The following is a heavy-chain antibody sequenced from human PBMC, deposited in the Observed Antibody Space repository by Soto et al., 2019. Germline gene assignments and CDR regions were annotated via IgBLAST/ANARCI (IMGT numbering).Heavy chain of an antibody. J-gene: IGHJ4*02. CDR3: TTDSGAVADSFDY. V-gene: IGHV3-49*03. CDR1: GFTFGDYA. Sequence: GGSLRLSCTASGFTFGDYAISWFRQAPGKGLEWVGFIRSKAYGGTTDYAAPVKGRFTISRDDSKNTLYLQMNSLKTEDTAVYYCTTDSGAVADSFDYWGQGTLVTVSS. CDR2: IRSKAYGGTT. D-gene: IGHD6-19*01.